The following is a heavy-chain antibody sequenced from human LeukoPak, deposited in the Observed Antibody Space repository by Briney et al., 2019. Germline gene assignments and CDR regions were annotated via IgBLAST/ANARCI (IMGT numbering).Heavy chain of an antibody. V-gene: IGHV3-30*18. CDR2: ISYDGSNK. CDR3: AKDFGHYYGSGSYYTH. J-gene: IGHJ4*02. Sequence: GGSLRLSCSASGFTFSSYGMHWVRQAPGKGLEWVAVISYDGSNKYYADSVKGRFTISRDNSKNTLYLQMNSLRAEDTAVYYCAKDFGHYYGSGSYYTHWGQGTLVTVSS. D-gene: IGHD3-10*01. CDR1: GFTFSSYG.